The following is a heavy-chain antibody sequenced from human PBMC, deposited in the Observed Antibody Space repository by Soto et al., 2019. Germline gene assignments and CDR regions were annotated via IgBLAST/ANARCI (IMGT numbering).Heavy chain of an antibody. CDR1: GFTFSNAW. Sequence: VQLVESGGDLVKPGGSLRLSCAASGFTFSNAWMNWVRQAPGKGLEWVGRIKSKTNGETTDYAAPVKGRFTISRDDSKNTLFLQMNSLETADTAVYYCTTEVVVIPAAMPFDYWGQGTLVTVSS. J-gene: IGHJ4*02. V-gene: IGHV3-15*07. D-gene: IGHD2-2*01. CDR2: IKSKTNGETT. CDR3: TTEVVVIPAAMPFDY.